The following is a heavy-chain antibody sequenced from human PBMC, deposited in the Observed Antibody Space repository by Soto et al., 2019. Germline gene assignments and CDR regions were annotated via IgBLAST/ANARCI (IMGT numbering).Heavy chain of an antibody. V-gene: IGHV1-69*01. Sequence: QVQLVQSGAEVKKPGSSVKVSCKASGGSLRSYGISWVRQAPGHGLEWVGGIIPIFGTRNFAQSFQGRVTITADESTNTAYMELSSLRSEDTAVYYCARPFAGLSDFWSGYYAFDIWGQWTKVTVSS. J-gene: IGHJ3*02. CDR3: ARPFAGLSDFWSGYYAFDI. CDR1: GGSLRSYG. D-gene: IGHD3-3*01. CDR2: IIPIFGTR.